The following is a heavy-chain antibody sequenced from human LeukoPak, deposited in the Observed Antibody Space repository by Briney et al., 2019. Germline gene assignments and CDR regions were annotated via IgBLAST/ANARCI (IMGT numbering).Heavy chain of an antibody. CDR3: ARTHGYFDY. Sequence: SQTLSLICAISGDSFSSKSAAWDWIRQSPSRGLEWLGRTYYRSKWYNEYAVSVKSRITISPDTSKHQSSLRLTSVAPEDSAVYYCARTHGYFDYWGQGTLVTVSS. D-gene: IGHD2-8*01. CDR2: TYYRSKWYN. CDR1: GDSFSSKSAA. V-gene: IGHV6-1*01. J-gene: IGHJ4*02.